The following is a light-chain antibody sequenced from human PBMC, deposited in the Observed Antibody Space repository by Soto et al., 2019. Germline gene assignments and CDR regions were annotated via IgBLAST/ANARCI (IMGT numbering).Light chain of an antibody. Sequence: QSVLTQPPSASGTPRQRVTISCSGSSSNIGSNTVNWYQQLPGTAPKLLIYRNNQRPSGVPDRFSGSKSGTSASLAISGLQSEDEADYYCAAWDDSLNGVVFGGGTKLTVL. CDR3: AAWDDSLNGVV. CDR2: RNN. V-gene: IGLV1-44*01. J-gene: IGLJ2*01. CDR1: SSNIGSNT.